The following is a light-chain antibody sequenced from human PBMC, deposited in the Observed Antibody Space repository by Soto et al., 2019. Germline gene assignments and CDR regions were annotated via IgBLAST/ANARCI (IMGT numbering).Light chain of an antibody. J-gene: IGKJ5*01. CDR1: QSFRGL. CDR2: DAY. CDR3: QLRHMWHIT. V-gene: IGKV3-11*01. Sequence: EVVLTQSPVTLSLSPGERATLSCRASQSFRGLLAWYQQKPGQAPRLLIYDAYNRATGIPPRFSGSGSGTDFTLTISSLEPEDSAVYYCQLRHMWHITFGQGTRLEMK.